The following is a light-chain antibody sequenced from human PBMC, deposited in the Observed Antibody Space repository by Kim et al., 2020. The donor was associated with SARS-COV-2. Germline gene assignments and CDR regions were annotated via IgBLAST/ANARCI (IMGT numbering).Light chain of an antibody. CDR2: AAS. Sequence: DIQLTQSPSFLSASVGDKVTITCRASQGISSSLDWYQQKPGKAPKLLIYAASTLQSGVPSRFSGSRSGTEFTLTISSLQPEDFATYYCHQIKSYPRTFGQGTKVDIK. CDR3: HQIKSYPRT. J-gene: IGKJ1*01. V-gene: IGKV1-9*01. CDR1: QGISSS.